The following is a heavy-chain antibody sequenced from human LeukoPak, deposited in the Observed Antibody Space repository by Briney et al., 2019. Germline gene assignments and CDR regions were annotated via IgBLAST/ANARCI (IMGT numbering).Heavy chain of an antibody. CDR3: ARDHCSSTSCYLVHNKFKLNWFEP. J-gene: IGHJ5*02. D-gene: IGHD2-2*01. CDR2: ISAYNGNK. CDR1: GYTFTSYG. Sequence: ASVKVSCKASGYTFTSYGFSWVRQAPGQGLDWMGWISAYNGNKNYAQKLQGRVTMTTDTSTSTAYMELRSLRSDDTAVYYCARDHCSSTSCYLVHNKFKLNWFEPWGQGTLVTVSS. V-gene: IGHV1-18*01.